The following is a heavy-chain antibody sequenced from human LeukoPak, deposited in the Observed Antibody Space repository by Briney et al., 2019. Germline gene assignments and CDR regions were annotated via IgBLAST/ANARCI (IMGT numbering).Heavy chain of an antibody. CDR1: GFTFSSHA. V-gene: IGHV3-23*01. CDR2: IGGSGGST. CDR3: ARASGLA. J-gene: IGHJ5*02. Sequence: GGSLRLSCAGSGFTFSSHAMTWVRQAPGKGLEWVSAIGGSGGSTYYADSVKGRFTISRDNAKNTLYLQMNSLRAEDTAVYYCARASGLAWGQGTLVTVSS. D-gene: IGHD3-16*01.